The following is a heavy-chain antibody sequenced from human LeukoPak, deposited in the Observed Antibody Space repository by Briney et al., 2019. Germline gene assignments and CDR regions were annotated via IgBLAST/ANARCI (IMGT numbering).Heavy chain of an antibody. J-gene: IGHJ4*02. Sequence: PSETLSLTCTVSGYSISSGYYWGWIRQPPGKGLEWIGSIYHSGSTNYNPSLKSRVTISVDTSKNQFSLKLNSVTAADTAVYYCARGALLVLGGYVVFDYWGQGTLVTVSS. CDR3: ARGALLVLGGYVVFDY. CDR2: IYHSGST. D-gene: IGHD5-12*01. CDR1: GYSISSGYY. V-gene: IGHV4-38-2*02.